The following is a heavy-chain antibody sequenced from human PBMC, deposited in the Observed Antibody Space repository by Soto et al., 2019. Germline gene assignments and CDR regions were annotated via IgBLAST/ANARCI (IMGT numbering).Heavy chain of an antibody. Sequence: GGSLRLSCAASGFSFSTYWMHWGLQAPWKGLVWVSRIKGDGSTTTYADSVKGRFTISRDNAKNTLYLQMNSLGAEDTAVYYCARGLKTYYGVDVWGKGTTVTVS. J-gene: IGHJ6*04. CDR2: IKGDGSTT. CDR3: ARGLKTYYGVDV. D-gene: IGHD2-21*01. V-gene: IGHV3-74*01. CDR1: GFSFSTYW.